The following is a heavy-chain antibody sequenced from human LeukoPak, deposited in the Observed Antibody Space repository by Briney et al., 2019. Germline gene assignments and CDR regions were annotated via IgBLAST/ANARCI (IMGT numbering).Heavy chain of an antibody. CDR3: TPGTTNFPFDY. Sequence: GGSLRLSYAASGFTFSNAWMSWVRQAPGKGLEWVGRIKSKTDGGTTDYAAPVKGRFTISRDDSKNTLYLQMNSLKTEDTAVYYCTPGTTNFPFDYWGQGTLVTVSS. CDR2: IKSKTDGGTT. J-gene: IGHJ4*02. V-gene: IGHV3-15*01. D-gene: IGHD1-1*01. CDR1: GFTFSNAW.